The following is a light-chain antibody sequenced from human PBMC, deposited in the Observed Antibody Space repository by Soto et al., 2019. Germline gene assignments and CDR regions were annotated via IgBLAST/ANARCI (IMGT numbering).Light chain of an antibody. CDR1: SSNIGAVYD. Sequence: QSVLTQPPSMSGAPGQRVTISCTGSSSNIGAVYDVHWYQLLPGTAPKLLIYGNTNRPSGVPDRFSGSKSGTSASLAIPGLRAEDEADYYCQSHDSSLNSWVFGGGTKLTVL. CDR2: GNT. V-gene: IGLV1-40*01. CDR3: QSHDSSLNSWV. J-gene: IGLJ3*02.